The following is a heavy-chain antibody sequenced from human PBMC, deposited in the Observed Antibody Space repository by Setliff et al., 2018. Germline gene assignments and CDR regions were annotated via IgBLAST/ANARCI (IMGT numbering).Heavy chain of an antibody. CDR1: GYTFGAHY. V-gene: IGHV1-2*02. J-gene: IGHJ6*03. D-gene: IGHD3-10*01. CDR2: INPNSGDT. CDR3: AGGQPLVRKYYYYMDV. Sequence: ASVKVSCKASGYTFGAHYIHWVRQAPGQGFEWMGWINPNSGDTNYAQNFQGRVTMTRDTSINTVYTELSSLGSEDTAVYYCAGGQPLVRKYYYYMDVWGKGTTVTVS.